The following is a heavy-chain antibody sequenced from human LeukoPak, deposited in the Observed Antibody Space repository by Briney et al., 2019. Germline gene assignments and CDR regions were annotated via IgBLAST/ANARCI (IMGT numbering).Heavy chain of an antibody. CDR2: IYPGDSDT. CDR3: ARRTSNWYYFDY. CDR1: VYRFTNYW. J-gene: IGHJ4*02. Sequence: GESLKISCKGSVYRFTNYWIGWVPQMPGKGVECMGLIYPGDSDTRYSPSFQGQATISADRYINTAYLQWNSLKASDTAIYYGARRTSNWYYFDYWGQGTLVTVSS. D-gene: IGHD4-11*01. V-gene: IGHV5-51*03.